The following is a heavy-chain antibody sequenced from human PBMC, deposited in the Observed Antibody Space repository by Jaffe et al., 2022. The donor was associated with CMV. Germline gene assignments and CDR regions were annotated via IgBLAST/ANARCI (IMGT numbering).Heavy chain of an antibody. Sequence: EVQLVQSGAEVKKPGESLRISCKGSGYSFTSYWISWVRQMPGKGLEWMGRIDPSDSYTNYSPSFQGHVTISADKSISTAYLQWSSLKASDTAMYYCARPWSTETTEDAFDIWGQGTMVTVSS. J-gene: IGHJ3*02. CDR1: GYSFTSYW. V-gene: IGHV5-10-1*03. CDR2: IDPSDSYT. D-gene: IGHD3-3*01. CDR3: ARPWSTETTEDAFDI.